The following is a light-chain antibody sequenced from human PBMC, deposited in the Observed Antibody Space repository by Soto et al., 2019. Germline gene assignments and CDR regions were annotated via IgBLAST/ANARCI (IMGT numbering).Light chain of an antibody. CDR1: NSNVATYDL. V-gene: IGLV2-23*02. CDR2: EVT. J-gene: IGLJ3*02. CDR3: CSYAGGSTWV. Sequence: QSALTQPASVSGSPGQSITISCTGNNSNVATYDLVSWYQQHPGKAPKLMIYEVTRRPSGVSTRFSGAKSGNTASLTISGLRDEDEADYYCCSYAGGSTWVFGGGTKLTVL.